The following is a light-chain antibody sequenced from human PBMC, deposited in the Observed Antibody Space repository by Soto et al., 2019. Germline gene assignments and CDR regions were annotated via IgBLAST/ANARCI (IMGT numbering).Light chain of an antibody. CDR2: GIS. CDR1: QSVTNRY. Sequence: ESVLTQSPGTLSLSPGERATLSCRASQSVTNRYFAWYQQRPGQAPRLLIYGISNRATGIPDRFSGSGSGTDFTLTISRLEPEDFVVYYCQQYSSLPRWTFGQGTKVDIK. J-gene: IGKJ1*01. CDR3: QQYSSLPRWT. V-gene: IGKV3-20*01.